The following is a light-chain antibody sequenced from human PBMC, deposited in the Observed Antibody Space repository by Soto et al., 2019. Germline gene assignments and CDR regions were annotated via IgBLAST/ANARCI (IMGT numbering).Light chain of an antibody. CDR3: ASWDDSLNAYV. CDR1: SSNIGSNS. V-gene: IGLV1-44*01. Sequence: QAVVTQPPSASATPGQRVTISCSGSSSNIGSNSVNWYQQVPGTAPRLLIYSNNQRPSGVPDRLSGSKSGTSASLAIGGLLSEDKADYYCASWDDSLNAYVFGGGTKLTVL. CDR2: SNN. J-gene: IGLJ1*01.